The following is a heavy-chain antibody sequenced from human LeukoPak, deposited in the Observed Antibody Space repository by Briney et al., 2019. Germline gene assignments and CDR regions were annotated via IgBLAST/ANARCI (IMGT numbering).Heavy chain of an antibody. CDR1: GDSISSDY. V-gene: IGHV4-59*01. Sequence: PSETLSLTCTVSGDSISSDYWSWIRHPPGKGLEWIGYIYYSESTYSGSTKYNPSLKSRVTISVDTSKKQFSLRLSSVTAADTALYYCARDRGGYSSSYFDPWGQGTLVTVSS. CDR2: IYYSESTYSGST. D-gene: IGHD6-13*01. CDR3: ARDRGGYSSSYFDP. J-gene: IGHJ5*02.